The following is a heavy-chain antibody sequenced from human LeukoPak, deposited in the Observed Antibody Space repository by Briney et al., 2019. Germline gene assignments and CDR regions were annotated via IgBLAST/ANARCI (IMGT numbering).Heavy chain of an antibody. CDR2: IDWDDDK. CDR1: GFSLSTSGMC. CDR3: ARSITIFGVVIIRGAFDI. J-gene: IGHJ3*02. D-gene: IGHD3-3*01. V-gene: IGHV2-70*11. Sequence: SGPTLVNPTQPLTLTCTFSGFSLSTSGMCVSWIRQPPGKALEWLARIDWDDDKYYSTSLKTRLTISKDTSKNQVVLTMTNMDPVDTATYYWARSITIFGVVIIRGAFDIWGQGTMVTVSS.